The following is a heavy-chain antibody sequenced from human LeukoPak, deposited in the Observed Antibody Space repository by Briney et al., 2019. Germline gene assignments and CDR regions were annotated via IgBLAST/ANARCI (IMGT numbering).Heavy chain of an antibody. V-gene: IGHV4-34*01. CDR2: ISHSGST. D-gene: IGHD3-3*01. Sequence: SETLSLTCAVYGGSFSGYYWSWIRQPPGKGLEWIGEISHSGSTNYNPSLKSRVTISVDTSKNQFSLKLSSVTAADTAVYYCARNLVLRFLEWSYFDYWGQGTLVTVSS. J-gene: IGHJ4*02. CDR3: ARNLVLRFLEWSYFDY. CDR1: GGSFSGYY.